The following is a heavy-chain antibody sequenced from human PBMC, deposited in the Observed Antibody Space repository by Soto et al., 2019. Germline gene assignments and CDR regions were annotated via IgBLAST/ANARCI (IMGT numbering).Heavy chain of an antibody. Sequence: GGSLRLSCAASGFTVGSNYMSWVRQAPGKGLEWVSVIYSGGSTYYADSVKGRFTISRDNSKNTLYLQMNSLRAEDTAVYYCAREGGYSYGSYYYYGMDVWGQGTTVTV. D-gene: IGHD5-18*01. CDR2: IYSGGST. CDR1: GFTVGSNY. CDR3: AREGGYSYGSYYYYGMDV. V-gene: IGHV3-66*01. J-gene: IGHJ6*02.